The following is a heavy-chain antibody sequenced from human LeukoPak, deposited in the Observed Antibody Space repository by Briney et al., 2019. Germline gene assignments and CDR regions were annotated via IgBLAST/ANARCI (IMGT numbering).Heavy chain of an antibody. V-gene: IGHV3-30*02. CDR1: GFTFSSYG. Sequence: GGSLRLSCAASGFTFSSYGMHWVRQAPGKGLEWVAFIRYDGSNKYYADSVKGRFTISRDNSKNTLYLQMNSLRAEDTAVYYCANGXRCTSPNCLGYYYFYMXXWGKXTTXT. CDR2: IRYDGSNK. D-gene: IGHD2-8*01. CDR3: ANGXRCTSPNCLGYYYFYMXX. J-gene: IGHJ6*03.